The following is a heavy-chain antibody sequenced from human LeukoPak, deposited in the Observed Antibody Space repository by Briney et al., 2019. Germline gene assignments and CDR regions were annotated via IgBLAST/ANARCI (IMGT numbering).Heavy chain of an antibody. CDR3: ASFHDWGSYYYGMDV. CDR2: IYYSGST. V-gene: IGHV4-31*03. CDR1: GGSISSGGYY. Sequence: SETLSLTCTVSGGSISSGGYYWSWIRQHPGKGLEWIGYIYYSGSTYYNPSLKSRVTISVDTSKNQFSLKLSSVTAADTAVYYCASFHDWGSYYYGMDVWGQGTTVTVSS. D-gene: IGHD7-27*01. J-gene: IGHJ6*02.